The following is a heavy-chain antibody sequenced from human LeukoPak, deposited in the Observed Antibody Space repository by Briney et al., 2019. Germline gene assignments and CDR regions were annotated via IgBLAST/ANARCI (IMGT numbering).Heavy chain of an antibody. J-gene: IGHJ4*02. CDR3: AKDHGPVVPAATIDY. V-gene: IGHV3-21*04. CDR1: GFTFSSYS. Sequence: GGSLRLSCAASGFTFSSYSMNWVRQAPGKGLEWVSSISSSSSYIYYADSVKGRFTISRDNSKNTLYLQMNSLRAEDTAVYYCAKDHGPVVPAATIDYWGQGTLVTVSS. D-gene: IGHD2-2*01. CDR2: ISSSSSYI.